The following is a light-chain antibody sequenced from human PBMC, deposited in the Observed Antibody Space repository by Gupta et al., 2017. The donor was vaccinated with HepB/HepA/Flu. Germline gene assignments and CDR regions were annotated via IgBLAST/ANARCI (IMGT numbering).Light chain of an antibody. V-gene: IGLV3-21*02. J-gene: IGLJ3*02. CDR3: QVWNNTSENPGV. CDR2: NDI. CDR1: NIGYKS. Sequence: VLTQPPSVSVAPGETARITCGGNNIGYKSVHWYQQKPGQAPVLVVSNDINRPSGIPEQFSGSTSGNTATLTISRVEAGDEADDYCQVWNNTSENPGVFGGGTRLTVL.